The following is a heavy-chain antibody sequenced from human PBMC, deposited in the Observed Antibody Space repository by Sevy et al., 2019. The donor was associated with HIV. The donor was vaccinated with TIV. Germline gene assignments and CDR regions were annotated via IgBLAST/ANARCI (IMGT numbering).Heavy chain of an antibody. D-gene: IGHD3-10*01. J-gene: IGHJ4*02. V-gene: IGHV3-23*01. CDR1: GFTFNSYA. CDR2: ISTGGGFT. CDR3: AKDFLSPNYYGTQFDF. Sequence: GGSLRLSCATSGFTFNSYAMSGVRQAPRKGLEWVSTISTGGGFTYYADSVKGRFSISRDNFNNTLFLQMNSLRADDTAMYYCAKDFLSPNYYGTQFDFWGQGTVVTVSS.